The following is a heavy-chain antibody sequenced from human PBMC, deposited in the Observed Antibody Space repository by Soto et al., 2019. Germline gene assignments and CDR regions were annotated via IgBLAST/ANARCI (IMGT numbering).Heavy chain of an antibody. CDR2: IIPIFGTA. CDR1: RGSFSSYA. V-gene: IGHV1-69*13. CDR3: AAGTDSGYDPIALDY. Sequence: GAAVEVCCKSSRGSFSSYAISLFRQSPGQGLECMGGIIPIFGTANYAQKFQGRVTITADESTSTAYMELSSLRSEDTAVYYCAAGTDSGYDPIALDYWGQGTLVTVSS. J-gene: IGHJ4*02. D-gene: IGHD5-12*01.